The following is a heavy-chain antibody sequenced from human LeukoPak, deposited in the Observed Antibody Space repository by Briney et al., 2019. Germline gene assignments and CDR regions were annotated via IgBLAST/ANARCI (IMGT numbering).Heavy chain of an antibody. V-gene: IGHV1-69*13. Sequence: ASVKVSCQASGCTFSSYAISWVRQAPGQGLEWMGGIIPIFGTANYAQKFQGRVTITADESTSTAYMELSSLRSEDTAVYYCATYSSSWSGGDFDYWGQGTLVTVSS. CDR3: ATYSSSWSGGDFDY. CDR2: IIPIFGTA. D-gene: IGHD6-13*01. J-gene: IGHJ4*02. CDR1: GCTFSSYA.